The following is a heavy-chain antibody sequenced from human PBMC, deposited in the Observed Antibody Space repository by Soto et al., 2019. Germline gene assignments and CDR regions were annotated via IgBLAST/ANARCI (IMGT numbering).Heavy chain of an antibody. V-gene: IGHV3-7*05. J-gene: IGHJ4*02. Sequence: EVQLVESGGGLVQPGGSLRLSCAASGFTFSTYWMSWVRQAPGKGLEWVANIKQDGSDKYYVDSVKGRFTISRDNAKNSLSVQMNGLRAEDTAVYYCARVKSLARHYWGQGTLVTVSS. CDR3: ARVKSLARHY. CDR1: GFTFSTYW. D-gene: IGHD6-6*01. CDR2: IKQDGSDK.